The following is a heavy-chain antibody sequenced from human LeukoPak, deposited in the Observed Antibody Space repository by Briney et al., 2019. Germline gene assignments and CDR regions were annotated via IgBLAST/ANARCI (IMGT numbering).Heavy chain of an antibody. D-gene: IGHD2-2*01. CDR3: AREKFTN. J-gene: IGHJ4*02. Sequence: PGGSLRLSCAASRFTFSSYAMHWVRQAPDKGLEWVAVISYDGSSKFYTDSVKGRFTISRDNSKNTLYLQMSDLRGEDTAVYYCAREKFTNWGQGTLVTVSS. CDR2: ISYDGSSK. V-gene: IGHV3-30-3*01. CDR1: RFTFSSYA.